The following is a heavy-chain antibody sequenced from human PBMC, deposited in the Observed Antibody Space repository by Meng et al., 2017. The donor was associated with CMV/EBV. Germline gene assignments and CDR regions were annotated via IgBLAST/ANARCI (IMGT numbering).Heavy chain of an antibody. CDR3: ARVGIAARYYYYGMDV. D-gene: IGHD6-6*01. CDR2: INHSEST. V-gene: IGHV4-34*01. J-gene: IGHJ6*02. CDR1: GGSFSGYY. Sequence: SETLSLTCAVYGGSFSGYYWSWIRQPPGKGLEWIGEINHSESTNYNPSLKSRVTISVDTSKNQFSLKLSSVTAADTAVYYCARVGIAARYYYYGMDVWGQGTTVTVSS.